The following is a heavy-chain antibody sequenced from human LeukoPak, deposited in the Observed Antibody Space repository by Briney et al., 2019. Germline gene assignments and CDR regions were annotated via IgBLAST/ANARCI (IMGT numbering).Heavy chain of an antibody. V-gene: IGHV1-2*02. D-gene: IGHD3-10*01. Sequence: ASVKVSCKASGYTFTGYYMHWVRQAPGQGLEWMGWINPNSGGTKYAQKFQGRVTMTTDTSTSTAYMELRSLRSDDTAVYYCARSPRGDYTDYWGQGTLVTVSS. CDR1: GYTFTGYY. CDR2: INPNSGGT. CDR3: ARSPRGDYTDY. J-gene: IGHJ4*02.